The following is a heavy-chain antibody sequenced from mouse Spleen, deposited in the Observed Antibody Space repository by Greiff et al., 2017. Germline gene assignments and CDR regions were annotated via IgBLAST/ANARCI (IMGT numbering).Heavy chain of an antibody. Sequence: QVQLQQPGAELVKPGASVKMSCKASGYTFTSYWITWVKQRPGQGLEWIGDIYPGSGSTNYNEKFKSKATLTVDTSSSTTYMQLSSLTSEDSAVYYCARGGKFITTDGGSFDYWGQGTTLTVSS. J-gene: IGHJ2*01. V-gene: IGHV1-55*01. D-gene: IGHD1-1*01. CDR1: GYTFTSYW. CDR3: ARGGKFITTDGGSFDY. CDR2: IYPGSGST.